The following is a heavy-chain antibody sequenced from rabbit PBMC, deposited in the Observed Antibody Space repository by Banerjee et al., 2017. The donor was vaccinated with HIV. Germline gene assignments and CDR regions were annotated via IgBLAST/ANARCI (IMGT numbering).Heavy chain of an antibody. CDR2: IYTTSATS. J-gene: IGHJ6*01. CDR1: GFSFSGSYY. D-gene: IGHD8-1*01. CDR3: ARSSTSYVSIVDL. Sequence: QSLEESGGDLVKPGASLTLTCTASGFSFSGSYYMCWVRQAPGKGLEWIGCIYTTSATSGYASWVNGRFTISKTSSTTVTLQMTSLTAADTATYFCARSSTSYVSIVDLWGPGTLVTVS. V-gene: IGHV1S40*01.